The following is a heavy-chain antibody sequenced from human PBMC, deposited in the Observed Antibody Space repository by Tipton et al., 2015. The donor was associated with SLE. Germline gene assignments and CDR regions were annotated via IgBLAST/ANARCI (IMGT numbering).Heavy chain of an antibody. CDR2: IYYSGST. J-gene: IGHJ4*02. CDR1: GGSLSGHF. V-gene: IGHV4-59*11. CDR3: ARGWGSWPYYFDY. Sequence: TLSLTCAVYGGSLSGHFWSWIRQPPGKGLEWIGYIYYSGSTNYNPSLKSRVTISVDKSKNQFSMKLSSVTAADTAVYYCARGWGSWPYYFDYWGQGTLVTVSS. D-gene: IGHD6-13*01.